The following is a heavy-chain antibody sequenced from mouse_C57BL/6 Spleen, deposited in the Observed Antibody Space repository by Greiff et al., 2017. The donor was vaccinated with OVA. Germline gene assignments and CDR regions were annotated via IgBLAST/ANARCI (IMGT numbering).Heavy chain of an antibody. CDR1: GFTFSSYA. Sequence: DVKLVESGGGLVKPGGSLKLSCAASGFTFSSYAMSWVRQTPEKRLEWVATISDGGSYTYYPDNVKGRFTISRDNAKNNLYLQISHLKSEDTAMYYCARALDSSGTRAMDYWGQGTSVTVSS. CDR2: ISDGGSYT. J-gene: IGHJ4*01. V-gene: IGHV5-4*03. CDR3: ARALDSSGTRAMDY. D-gene: IGHD3-2*02.